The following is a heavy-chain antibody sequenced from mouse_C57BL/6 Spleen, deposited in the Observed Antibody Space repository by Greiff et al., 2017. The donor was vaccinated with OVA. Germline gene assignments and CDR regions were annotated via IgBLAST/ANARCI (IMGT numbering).Heavy chain of an antibody. V-gene: IGHV5-17*01. CDR1: GFTFSDYG. Sequence: EVQLQESGGGLVKPGGSLKLSCAASGFTFSDYGMHWVRQAPEKGLEWVAYISSGSSTIYYADTVKGRFTISRDNAKNTLFLQMTSLRSEDTAMYYCARGRTPFAYWGQGTLVTVSA. CDR2: ISSGSSTI. CDR3: ARGRTPFAY. J-gene: IGHJ3*01.